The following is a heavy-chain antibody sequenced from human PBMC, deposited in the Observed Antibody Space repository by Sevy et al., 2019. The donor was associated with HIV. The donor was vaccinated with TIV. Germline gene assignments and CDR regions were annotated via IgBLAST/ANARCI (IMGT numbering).Heavy chain of an antibody. CDR1: GFTFSSYS. J-gene: IGHJ4*02. V-gene: IGHV3-21*01. CDR3: ARDHAHASWQGYFDY. CDR2: ISSSSSYI. Sequence: GGSLRLSCAASGFTFSSYSMNWVRQAPGKGLEWVSSISSSSSYIYYADSLKGRFTISRDNAKNSLYLQMNSLRAEDTAVYYCARDHAHASWQGYFDYWGQGTLVTVSS. D-gene: IGHD2-2*01.